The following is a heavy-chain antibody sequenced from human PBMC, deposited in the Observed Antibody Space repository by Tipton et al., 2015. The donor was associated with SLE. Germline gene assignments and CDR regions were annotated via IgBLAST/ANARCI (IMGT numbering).Heavy chain of an antibody. CDR2: ISAYNGNT. J-gene: IGHJ4*02. V-gene: IGHV1-18*01. CDR1: GYTFTSYG. Sequence: QLVQSGSELKKPGASVKVSCKASGYTFTSYGISWVRLAPGQGLEWMGWISAYNGNTNYAQKLQGRVTMTTDTSTSTAYMELRSLRSADTAGDYCARDEHSSSSDGFDYWGQGTLVTVSS. D-gene: IGHD6-6*01. CDR3: ARDEHSSSSDGFDY.